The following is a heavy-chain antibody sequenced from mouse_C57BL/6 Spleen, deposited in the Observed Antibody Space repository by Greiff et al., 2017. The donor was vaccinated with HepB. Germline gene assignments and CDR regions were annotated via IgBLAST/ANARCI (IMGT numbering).Heavy chain of an antibody. CDR1: GFTFSDYY. CDR3: ARDGGYEGFAY. Sequence: DVQLVESEGGLVQPGSSMKLSCTASGFTFSDYYMAWVRQVPEKGLEWVANINYDGSSTYYLDSLKSRFIISRDNAKNILYLQMSSLKSEDTATYYCARDGGYEGFAYWGQGTLVTVSA. D-gene: IGHD2-2*01. J-gene: IGHJ3*01. CDR2: INYDGSST. V-gene: IGHV5-16*01.